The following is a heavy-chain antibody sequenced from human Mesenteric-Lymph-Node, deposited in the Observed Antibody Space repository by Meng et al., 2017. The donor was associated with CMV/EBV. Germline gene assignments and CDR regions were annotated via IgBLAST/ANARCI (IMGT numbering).Heavy chain of an antibody. V-gene: IGHV4-34*01. D-gene: IGHD5-18*01. J-gene: IGHJ5*02. CDR3: ARGEDRAKVGIS. CDR2: VHPSGNT. Sequence: CAVYGGSFSGYYWSWIRQSPGQGLEWIGEVHPSGNTYYHPSLETRVTMSVDTSKNQISLKLRSVTAADTALYYCARGEDRAKVGISWGQGALVTVSS. CDR1: GGSFSGYY.